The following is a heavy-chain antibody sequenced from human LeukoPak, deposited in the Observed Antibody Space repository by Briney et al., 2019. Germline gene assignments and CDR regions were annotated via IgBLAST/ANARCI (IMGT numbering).Heavy chain of an antibody. V-gene: IGHV3-21*01. CDR3: VRKVPYEPAFDY. J-gene: IGHJ4*02. D-gene: IGHD2-21*01. Sequence: PGGSLRLSCAGSGFTFNNYSMNWVRQAPGKGLEWVSSISGSNSLYYADSVKGRFTISRDNAKNSLYLQMNSLRAEDTAMYYCVRKVPYEPAFDYWGQGTLVTVSS. CDR1: GFTFNNYS. CDR2: ISGSNSL.